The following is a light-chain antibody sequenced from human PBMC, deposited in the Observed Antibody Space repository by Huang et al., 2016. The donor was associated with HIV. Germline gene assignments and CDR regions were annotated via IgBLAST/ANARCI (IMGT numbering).Light chain of an antibody. CDR3: QQYKIWPYT. CDR1: QSIDNN. J-gene: IGKJ2*01. Sequence: EITMTQSPATVSVSPGERVTLSCRASQSIDNNLAWFQQKSGLAPSPLSYGATARAASVPARFSGSGSGTEFTLAISSLQSEDRALYYCQQYKIWPYTFGQGTKLEIK. V-gene: IGKV3-15*01. CDR2: GAT.